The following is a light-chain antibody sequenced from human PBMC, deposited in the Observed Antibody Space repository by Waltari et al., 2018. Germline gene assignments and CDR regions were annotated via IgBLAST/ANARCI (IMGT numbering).Light chain of an antibody. J-gene: IGKJ1*01. CDR1: RSVSRN. CDR3: QQFNDWPRT. Sequence: EVVMTQFPATLSASPGESATLPCRASRSVSRNIVWYQQRPGRAPRPLIYAASTRATDTPARFSGSGSGTEFSLTISRLQSEDFAVYYCQQFNDWPRTFGQGTRVEIK. CDR2: AAS. V-gene: IGKV3-15*01.